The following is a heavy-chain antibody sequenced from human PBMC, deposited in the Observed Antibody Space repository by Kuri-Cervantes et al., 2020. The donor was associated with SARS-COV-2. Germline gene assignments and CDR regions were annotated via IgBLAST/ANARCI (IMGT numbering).Heavy chain of an antibody. J-gene: IGHJ6*02. CDR3: ARGAARPYYYYGMDV. Sequence: GSLRLSCAASGFTFSNAWMSWIRQPPGKGLEWIGSIYYSGSTYYNPSLKSRVTISVDTSKNQFSLKLSSVTAADTAVYYCARGAARPYYYYGMDVWGQGTTVTVSS. CDR2: IYYSGST. V-gene: IGHV4-38-2*01. CDR1: GFTFSNAW. D-gene: IGHD6-6*01.